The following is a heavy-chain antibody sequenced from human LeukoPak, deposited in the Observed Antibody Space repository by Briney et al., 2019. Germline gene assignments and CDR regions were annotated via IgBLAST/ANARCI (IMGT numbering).Heavy chain of an antibody. Sequence: PSETLSLTCAVSGGSFSGYYWSWIRKPPGKGLEWIGEINHSGSTNYNPSLKSRVTISVDTSKNQYYLKLRSVTAADTAVYYCARGHTYCSSTSCYTIRNKGYYYYYMDVWGKGTTVTVSS. CDR2: INHSGST. CDR1: GGSFSGYY. V-gene: IGHV4-34*01. CDR3: ARGHTYCSSTSCYTIRNKGYYYYYMDV. J-gene: IGHJ6*03. D-gene: IGHD2-2*02.